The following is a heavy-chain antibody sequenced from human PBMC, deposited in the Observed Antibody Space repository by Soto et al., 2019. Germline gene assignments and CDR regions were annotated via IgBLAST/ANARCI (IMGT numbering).Heavy chain of an antibody. CDR2: ISYDGSNK. Sequence: VGSLRLSCAASGFTFSSYGMHWVRQAPGKGLEWVAVISYDGSNKYYADSVKGRFTISRDNSKNTLYLQMNSLRAEDTAVYYCAKDENKYQRMGARESDYYYGMDVWGQGTTVTVSS. CDR1: GFTFSSYG. D-gene: IGHD2-2*01. CDR3: AKDENKYQRMGARESDYYYGMDV. V-gene: IGHV3-30*18. J-gene: IGHJ6*02.